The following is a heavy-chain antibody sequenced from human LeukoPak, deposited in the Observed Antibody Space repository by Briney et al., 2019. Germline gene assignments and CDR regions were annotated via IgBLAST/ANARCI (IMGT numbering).Heavy chain of an antibody. V-gene: IGHV3-73*01. CDR1: GFTLGGAA. CDR3: RAAVAGDYFDL. J-gene: IGHJ2*01. Sequence: GGSLRLSCAASGFTLGGAAMHWVRQASGKGLEWLGRIRSKADSYTTAYAASVKGRFTVSRDDSKNTAYLQMNSLKTEDTAVYYCRAAVAGDYFDLWGRGTLVTVSS. D-gene: IGHD6-19*01. CDR2: IRSKADSYTT.